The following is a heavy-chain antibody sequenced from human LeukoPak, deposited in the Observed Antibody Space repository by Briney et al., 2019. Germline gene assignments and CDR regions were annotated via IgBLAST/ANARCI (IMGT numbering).Heavy chain of an antibody. CDR3: ARPSGVVVPNYYMDV. CDR1: GGSIRSSSFY. J-gene: IGHJ6*03. V-gene: IGHV4-39*01. D-gene: IGHD2-2*01. CDR2: IYYSGST. Sequence: SETLSLTCTVSGGSIRSSSFYWGWIRQPPGKGLEWIGTIYYSGSTYYNPSLKSRVTISVDTSKNQFSLKLSSVTAADTAVYYCARPSGVVVPNYYMDVWGKGTTVTVSS.